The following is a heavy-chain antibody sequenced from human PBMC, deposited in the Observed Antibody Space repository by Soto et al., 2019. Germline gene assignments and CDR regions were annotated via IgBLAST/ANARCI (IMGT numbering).Heavy chain of an antibody. Sequence: QVQLQESGPGLVKPSQTLSLTCTVSGGSISSGGYYWSWIRQHPGKGLEWIGYIYYSGSTYYNPSLKSRVTVSVDTSKNQFSLKLSSVTAADTAVYYCARDHCGDCYYFDYWGQGTLVTVSS. CDR1: GGSISSGGYY. J-gene: IGHJ4*02. V-gene: IGHV4-31*03. CDR3: ARDHCGDCYYFDY. CDR2: IYYSGST. D-gene: IGHD2-21*02.